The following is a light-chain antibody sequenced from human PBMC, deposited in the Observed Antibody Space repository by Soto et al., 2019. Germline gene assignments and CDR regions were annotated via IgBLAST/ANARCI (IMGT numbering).Light chain of an antibody. CDR2: EVS. Sequence: QSALTQPASVSGSPGQSITISCTGTSSDVGGYNYVSWYRQHPGKAPKLMIYEVSNRPSGVSNRFSGSKYGNTASLTISGLQSEDEADYYCSSYTSSSTPVVFGGGTKLTVL. CDR3: SSYTSSSTPVV. J-gene: IGLJ2*01. CDR1: SSDVGGYNY. V-gene: IGLV2-14*01.